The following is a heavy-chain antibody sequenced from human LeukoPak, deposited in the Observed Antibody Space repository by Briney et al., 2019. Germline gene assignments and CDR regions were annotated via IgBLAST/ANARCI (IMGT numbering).Heavy chain of an antibody. CDR3: ARVGILRNYYYYMDV. CDR2: ISYDGNKE. V-gene: IGHV3-30*03. D-gene: IGHD3-16*01. Sequence: PGGSLRLSCAASGFTFNTFGIHWVRQAPGKGLDWVAVISYDGNKEYYADSVKGRFTISRDNAKNSLYLQMNSLRAEDTAVYYCARVGILRNYYYYMDVWGKGTTVTIS. J-gene: IGHJ6*03. CDR1: GFTFNTFG.